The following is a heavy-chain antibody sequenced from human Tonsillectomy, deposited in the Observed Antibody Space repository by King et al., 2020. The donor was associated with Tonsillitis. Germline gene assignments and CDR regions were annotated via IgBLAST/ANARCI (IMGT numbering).Heavy chain of an antibody. CDR1: GYTFSNYW. V-gene: IGHV5-51*01. D-gene: IGHD1-26*01. Sequence: EVQLVESGAAVKKPGESLKISCKGSGYTFSNYWIAWVRQMPGKGLEWMGIIFPGDSDTRYSPSFQGQVTISADKSISTAYLQWSSLKASDSAMYYCARLPIVGTPVYWFDPWGQGTLVPVSS. J-gene: IGHJ5*02. CDR2: IFPGDSDT. CDR3: ARLPIVGTPVYWFDP.